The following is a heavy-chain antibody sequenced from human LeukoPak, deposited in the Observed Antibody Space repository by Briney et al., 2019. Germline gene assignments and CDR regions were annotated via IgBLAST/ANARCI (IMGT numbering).Heavy chain of an antibody. J-gene: IGHJ4*02. CDR2: IIPIFGTA. D-gene: IGHD3-22*01. CDR3: ARDSSGYPTPLGY. Sequence: SVKVSCKASGGTFSSYAISWVRQAPGQGLEWMGGIIPIFGTANYAQKFQGRVTITADESTSTAYMELSSLRSEDTAVYYCARDSSGYPTPLGYWGQGTLVTVSS. CDR1: GGTFSSYA. V-gene: IGHV1-69*13.